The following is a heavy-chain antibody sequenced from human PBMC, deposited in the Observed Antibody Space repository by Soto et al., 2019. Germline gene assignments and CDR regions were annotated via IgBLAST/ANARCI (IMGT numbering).Heavy chain of an antibody. J-gene: IGHJ3*02. CDR3: ARDGVGSLIKLWQGDAFDI. D-gene: IGHD5-18*01. V-gene: IGHV1-69*08. Sequence: QVQLVQSGAEVKKPGSSVKVSCKASGGTFSSYTIIWVRQAPGQGLEWMGRIIPILGIANYAQKFQGRVTITADKSTSTAYMELSSLRSEDTAVYYCARDGVGSLIKLWQGDAFDIWGKGTMVTVSS. CDR1: GGTFSSYT. CDR2: IIPILGIA.